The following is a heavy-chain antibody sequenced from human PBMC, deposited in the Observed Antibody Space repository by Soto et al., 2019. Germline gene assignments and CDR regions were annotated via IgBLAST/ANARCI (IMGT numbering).Heavy chain of an antibody. CDR2: IYTSGST. J-gene: IGHJ6*02. D-gene: IGHD6-6*01. V-gene: IGHV4-4*07. Sequence: SETLSLTCTVSGGSISSYYWSWIRQPAGKGLEWIGRIYTSGSTNYNPSLKSRVTMSVDTSKNQFSLKLSSVTAADTAVYYCARDFGSSGYYYYGMDVWGQGTTVTVSS. CDR3: ARDFGSSGYYYYGMDV. CDR1: GGSISSYY.